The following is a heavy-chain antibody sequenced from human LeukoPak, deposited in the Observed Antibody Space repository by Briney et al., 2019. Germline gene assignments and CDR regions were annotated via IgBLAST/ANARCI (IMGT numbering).Heavy chain of an antibody. D-gene: IGHD2-21*02. CDR2: IYYSGST. J-gene: IGHJ6*02. Sequence: SQTLSLTCTVSGGSISSGGYYWGWIRQHPGKGLEWIGYIYYSGSTYYNPSLKSRVTISVDTSKNQFSLKLSSVTAADTAVYYCARERTEVGCGGDCYGSGMDVWGQGTTVTVSS. V-gene: IGHV4-31*03. CDR3: ARERTEVGCGGDCYGSGMDV. CDR1: GGSISSGGYY.